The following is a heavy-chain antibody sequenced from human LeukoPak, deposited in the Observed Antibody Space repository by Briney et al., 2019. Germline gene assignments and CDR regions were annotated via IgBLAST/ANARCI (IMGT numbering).Heavy chain of an antibody. J-gene: IGHJ3*02. Sequence: GASVKVSCKASGYTLTGYYVNWVRQPPGQGLEWMGWISPNSGGTNYAQKFQGTGTMSRETANSTAYMELSRLRSDDTALYYCARDRVIVGPSDGFDIWGQGTMVTVSS. CDR2: ISPNSGGT. CDR3: ARDRVIVGPSDGFDI. V-gene: IGHV1-2*02. D-gene: IGHD3-22*01. CDR1: GYTLTGYY.